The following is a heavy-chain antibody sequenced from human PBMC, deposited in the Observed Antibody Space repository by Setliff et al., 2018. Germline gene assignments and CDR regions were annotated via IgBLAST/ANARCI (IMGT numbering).Heavy chain of an antibody. J-gene: IGHJ6*02. V-gene: IGHV3-23*01. CDR1: GFTFSSYA. Sequence: GGSLRLSCAASGFTFSSYAMSWVRQAPGKGLEWVSAISGSGGSTYYADSVKGRFTISSDNSKNTLYLQMNSLRAEDTAVYHCANAYNYGYAHYYYGMDVLGPVTTVTVSS. D-gene: IGHD5-18*01. CDR3: ANAYNYGYAHYYYGMDV. CDR2: ISGSGGST.